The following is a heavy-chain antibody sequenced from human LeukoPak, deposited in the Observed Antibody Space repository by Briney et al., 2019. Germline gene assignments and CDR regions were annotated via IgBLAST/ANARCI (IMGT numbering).Heavy chain of an antibody. CDR1: GFTFSSYS. D-gene: IGHD2-15*01. V-gene: IGHV3-21*01. J-gene: IGHJ4*02. Sequence: GGSLRLSCAASGFTFSSYSMNWVRQAPGKGLEWVSSISSSSSYIYYADSVKGRFTISRDNAENSLYLQMNSLRAEDTAVYYCARARVGLGYCSGGSCYGEAYWGQGTLVTVSS. CDR2: ISSSSSYI. CDR3: ARARVGLGYCSGGSCYGEAY.